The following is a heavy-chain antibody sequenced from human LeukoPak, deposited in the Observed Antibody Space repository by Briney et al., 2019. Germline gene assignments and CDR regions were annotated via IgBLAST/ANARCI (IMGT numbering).Heavy chain of an antibody. J-gene: IGHJ3*02. CDR3: ARVDYYDSSGYKNAFDI. Sequence: PGGSLRLSCAASGFTFSSYGMSWVRQAPGKGLEWVSAISGSGGSTYYADSVKGRFTISRDNSKNTLYLQMNSLRAEDTAVYYCARVDYYDSSGYKNAFDIWGQGTMVTVSS. CDR1: GFTFSSYG. D-gene: IGHD3-22*01. V-gene: IGHV3-23*01. CDR2: ISGSGGST.